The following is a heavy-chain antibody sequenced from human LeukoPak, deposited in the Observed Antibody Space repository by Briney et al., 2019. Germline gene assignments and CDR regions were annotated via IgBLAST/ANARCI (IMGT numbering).Heavy chain of an antibody. Sequence: GGSLRLSCAASGFSFSSYWMSWVRQAPGKGLEWVANIKQDGSQKYYVDSVKGRFTISRDNAKNSLYLQMDSLRAEDSAVYYCASSNWNYCNYWGQGTLVTVSS. CDR2: IKQDGSQK. V-gene: IGHV3-7*05. J-gene: IGHJ4*02. D-gene: IGHD1-20*01. CDR3: ASSNWNYCNY. CDR1: GFSFSSYW.